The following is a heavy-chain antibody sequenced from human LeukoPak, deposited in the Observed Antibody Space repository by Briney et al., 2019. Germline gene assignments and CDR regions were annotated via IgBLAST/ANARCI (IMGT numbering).Heavy chain of an antibody. V-gene: IGHV3-11*01. J-gene: IGHJ3*02. Sequence: GGSLRLSCAASGFTVSDYYMSWIRQAPGKGLEWVSYISSGGSTIYYADSVKGRFTISRDNAKNSLYLQMNSLRAEDTAVYYCVRDLPRGYSYGYDVFDIWGQGTKVTVSS. CDR2: ISSGGSTI. D-gene: IGHD5-18*01. CDR1: GFTVSDYY. CDR3: VRDLPRGYSYGYDVFDI.